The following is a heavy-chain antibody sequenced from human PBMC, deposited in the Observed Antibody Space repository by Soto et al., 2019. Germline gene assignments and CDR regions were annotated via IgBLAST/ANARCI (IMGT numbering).Heavy chain of an antibody. J-gene: IGHJ3*02. CDR1: GFTFSSYS. V-gene: IGHV3-21*01. CDR3: ARGLNWNYPFDI. D-gene: IGHD1-7*01. Sequence: GGSLRLSCAASGFTFSSYSMNWVRQAPGKGLEWVSSISSSSSYIYYADSVKGRFTISRDNAKNSLYLQMNSLRAEDTAVYYCARGLNWNYPFDIWGQGTMVTVSS. CDR2: ISSSSSYI.